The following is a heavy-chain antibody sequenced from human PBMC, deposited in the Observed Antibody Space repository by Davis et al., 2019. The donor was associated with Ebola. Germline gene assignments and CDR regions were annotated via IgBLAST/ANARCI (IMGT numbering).Heavy chain of an antibody. D-gene: IGHD4-23*01. J-gene: IGHJ6*04. Sequence: GESLKISCAASGFTFSSYSMNWVRQAPGKGLEWAAVISYDGSNKYYADSVKGRFTISRDNSKNTLYLQMNSLRAEDTALYYCGNSDYFYGMDVWGKGTTVTVSS. CDR3: GNSDYFYGMDV. CDR1: GFTFSSYS. CDR2: ISYDGSNK. V-gene: IGHV3-30*03.